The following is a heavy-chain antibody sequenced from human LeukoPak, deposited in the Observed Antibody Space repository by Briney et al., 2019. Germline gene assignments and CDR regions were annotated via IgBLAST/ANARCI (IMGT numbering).Heavy chain of an antibody. Sequence: GGSLRLSCAASGFTFSSYAMSWVRQAPGKGLEWVSAISGSGGSTYYADSVKGRFTISRDNSKNTLYLQMNSLRAEDTAVYYCAKDFIVGATNSEYFQHWGQGTLVTVSS. D-gene: IGHD1-26*01. CDR2: ISGSGGST. V-gene: IGHV3-23*01. CDR1: GFTFSSYA. CDR3: AKDFIVGATNSEYFQH. J-gene: IGHJ1*01.